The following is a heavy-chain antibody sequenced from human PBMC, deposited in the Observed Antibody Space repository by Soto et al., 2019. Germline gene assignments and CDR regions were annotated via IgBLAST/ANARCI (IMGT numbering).Heavy chain of an antibody. Sequence: GSLRLSCAASGFTFSSYAMSWVRQAPGKGLEWVSAISGSGGSTYYADSVKGRFTISRDNSKNTLYLQMNSLRAEDTAVYYCAKGDEAAAGIGRYYYYGMDVWGQGTTVTVSS. CDR2: ISGSGGST. CDR1: GFTFSSYA. D-gene: IGHD6-13*01. J-gene: IGHJ6*02. V-gene: IGHV3-23*01. CDR3: AKGDEAAAGIGRYYYYGMDV.